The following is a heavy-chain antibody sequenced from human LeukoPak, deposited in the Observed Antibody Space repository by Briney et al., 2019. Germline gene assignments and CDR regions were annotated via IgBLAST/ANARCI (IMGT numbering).Heavy chain of an antibody. CDR2: FHYSGSN. CDR1: GGSISSTYYY. Sequence: SETLSLTCTVSGGSISSTYYYWGWIRQPPGKGLEWIGNFHYSGSNSYNPSLKSRVTISVDTSKNQFSLRLSSVTAADTAVYYCARQVTFGYAYAYYFDYWGQGTLVTVSS. D-gene: IGHD3-16*01. J-gene: IGHJ4*02. CDR3: ARQVTFGYAYAYYFDY. V-gene: IGHV4-39*01.